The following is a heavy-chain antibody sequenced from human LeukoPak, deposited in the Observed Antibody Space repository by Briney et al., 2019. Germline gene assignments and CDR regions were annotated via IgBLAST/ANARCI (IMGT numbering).Heavy chain of an antibody. CDR2: IYTSGST. J-gene: IGHJ4*02. CDR3: ARERAVSIAAAPIDY. D-gene: IGHD6-13*01. CDR1: GGSISSYY. V-gene: IGHV4-4*07. Sequence: SETLSLTGTVSGGSISSYYWSWIRQPAGKGLEWIGRIYTSGSTNYNPSLKSRVTMSVDTSKNQFPLKLSSVTAADTAVYYCARERAVSIAAAPIDYWGQGTLVTVSS.